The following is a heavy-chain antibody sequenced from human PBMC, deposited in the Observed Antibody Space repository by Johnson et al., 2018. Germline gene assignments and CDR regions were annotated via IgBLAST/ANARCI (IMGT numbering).Heavy chain of an antibody. D-gene: IGHD2-2*02. V-gene: IGHV4-34*01. J-gene: IGHJ5*02. CDR1: GGSFSGYY. CDR2: INHSGST. Sequence: QVQLQQWGAGLLKPSETLSLTCAVYGGSFSGYYWSWIRQPPGKGLEWIGEINHSGSTNYNPSLKSRVTISVDTSKNQFPLKLSSVTAADTAVYYCARDTRFDPWGQGTLVIVSS. CDR3: ARDTRFDP.